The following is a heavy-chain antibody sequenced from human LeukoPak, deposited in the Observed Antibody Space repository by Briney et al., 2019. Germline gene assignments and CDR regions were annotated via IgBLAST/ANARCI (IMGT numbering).Heavy chain of an antibody. Sequence: GASVKVSCKASGGTFSSYAISWVRQAPGQGLEWMGGIIPIFGTANYAQKFQGRVTITADGSTSTAYMELSSLRSEDTAVYYCARDFTGYSSSWPAPFDYWGQGTLVTVSS. CDR1: GGTFSSYA. CDR3: ARDFTGYSSSWPAPFDY. J-gene: IGHJ4*02. V-gene: IGHV1-69*13. D-gene: IGHD6-13*01. CDR2: IIPIFGTA.